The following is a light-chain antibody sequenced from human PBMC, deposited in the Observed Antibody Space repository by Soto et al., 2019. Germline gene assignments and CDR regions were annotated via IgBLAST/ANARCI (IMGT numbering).Light chain of an antibody. Sequence: DIQMTQSPSTLSASVGDRVTITCRASQSISSWLAWYQQKPGKAPKLLIYDASSLESGVPSRFSGSGSGTAFTLTISRLQPDDFATYYCQQYNSYSISFGRGTRLEIK. J-gene: IGKJ5*01. CDR3: QQYNSYSIS. CDR2: DAS. V-gene: IGKV1-5*01. CDR1: QSISSW.